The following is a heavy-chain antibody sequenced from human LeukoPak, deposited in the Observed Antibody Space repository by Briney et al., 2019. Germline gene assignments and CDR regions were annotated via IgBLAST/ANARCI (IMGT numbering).Heavy chain of an antibody. J-gene: IGHJ4*02. V-gene: IGHV4-34*12. Sequence: SETLSLTCAVYGGSFSGYYWSWIRQPPGKGLEWIGTVFHSGTTSYNTSLKSRVTISVDTSKNQFSLNLGSVTAADTAVYYCARFSPSGHNVDYWGQGTLVAVSS. CDR1: GGSFSGYY. CDR2: VFHSGTT. D-gene: IGHD2-15*01. CDR3: ARFSPSGHNVDY.